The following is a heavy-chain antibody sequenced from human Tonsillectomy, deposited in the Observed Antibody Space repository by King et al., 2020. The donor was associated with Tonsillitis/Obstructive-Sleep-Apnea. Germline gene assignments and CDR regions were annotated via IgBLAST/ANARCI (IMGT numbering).Heavy chain of an antibody. CDR3: ARDLPGGDYAFDI. CDR2: ISSSSSYI. J-gene: IGHJ3*02. V-gene: IGHV3-21*01. D-gene: IGHD4-17*01. CDR1: GFTFSSYS. Sequence: VQLVESGGGLVKPGGSLRLSCAASGFTFSSYSMNWVRQAPGKGLEWVSSISSSSSYIYYADSVKGRFTISRDNAKNTLYPQMNSLRAEDTAVYYCARDLPGGDYAFDIWGQGTMVTVSS.